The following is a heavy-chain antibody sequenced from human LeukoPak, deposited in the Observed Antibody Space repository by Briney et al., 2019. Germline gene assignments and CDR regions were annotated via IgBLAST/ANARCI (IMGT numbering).Heavy chain of an antibody. CDR1: GFTFSDYY. CDR2: ISGSGSTI. CDR3: ARALRSRRGIVVVPPALDC. J-gene: IGHJ4*02. Sequence: GGSLRLSCAASGFTFSDYYMNWIRQAPGKGLEWISYISGSGSTIYYADSVNGRFTISRDNAKNSLYLQMNSLRVEDTAVYYCARALRSRRGIVVVPPALDCWGQGTLVTVSS. V-gene: IGHV3-11*01. D-gene: IGHD2-2*01.